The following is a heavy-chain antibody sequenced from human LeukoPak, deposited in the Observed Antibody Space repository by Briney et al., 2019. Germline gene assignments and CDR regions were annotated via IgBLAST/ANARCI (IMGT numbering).Heavy chain of an antibody. Sequence: SETLSLTCTVSGGSISSSSYYWGWIRQPPGKGLEWIGSIYYSGSTYYNPSLKSRVTISVDTSKNQFSLKLSSVTAADTAVYYCARQVGATRYYYYYMDVWGKGTTVTISS. J-gene: IGHJ6*03. CDR1: GGSISSSSYY. CDR3: ARQVGATRYYYYYMDV. CDR2: IYYSGST. D-gene: IGHD1-26*01. V-gene: IGHV4-39*01.